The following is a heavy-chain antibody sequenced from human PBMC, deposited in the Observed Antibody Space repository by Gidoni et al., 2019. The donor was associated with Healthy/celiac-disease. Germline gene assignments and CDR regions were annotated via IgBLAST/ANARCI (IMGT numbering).Heavy chain of an antibody. Sequence: QVQLQASGPGLVKPSETLSLTCTVSGGSISSYYWSWIRQPPGKGLEWIGYIYYSGSTNYNPSLKIRVTISVDTSKNQFSLKLSSVTAADTAVYYCARAGRYTVTTGGGGLIDPWGQGTLVTVSS. CDR1: GGSISSYY. J-gene: IGHJ5*02. D-gene: IGHD4-4*01. CDR3: ARAGRYTVTTGGGGLIDP. CDR2: IYYSGST. V-gene: IGHV4-59*01.